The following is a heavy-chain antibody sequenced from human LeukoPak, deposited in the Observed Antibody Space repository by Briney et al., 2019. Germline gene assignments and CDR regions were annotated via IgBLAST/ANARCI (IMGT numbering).Heavy chain of an antibody. CDR2: IYYSGST. CDR3: ARGAWFGATRGGVFFDY. J-gene: IGHJ4*02. CDR1: GGSIISGGYY. V-gene: IGHV4-31*03. Sequence: SETLSLTCTVSGGSIISGGYYWSWIRQHPGKGLEWIGYIYYSGSTYYNPSLKSRVTMSVDTSKNQFSLKLSSVTAADTAVYYCARGAWFGATRGGVFFDYWGQGTLVTVSS. D-gene: IGHD3-10*01.